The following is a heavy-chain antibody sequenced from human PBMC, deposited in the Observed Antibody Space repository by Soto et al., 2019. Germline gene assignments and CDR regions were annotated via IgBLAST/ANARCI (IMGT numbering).Heavy chain of an antibody. CDR1: GFTFSSYA. CDR2: ISYDGSNK. V-gene: IGHV3-30-3*01. D-gene: IGHD3-9*01. Sequence: QVQLVESGGGVVQPGRSLRLSCAASGFTFSSYAMNWVRQAPGKGLEWVAVISYDGSNKYYADSVKGRFTISRDNSKNALYLLMNSRETENTAVYYCVRDRRAQRKDFDICTGYYNIPHYNGMDAWGQGTLVTVSS. CDR3: VRDRRAQRKDFDICTGYYNIPHYNGMDA. J-gene: IGHJ6*02.